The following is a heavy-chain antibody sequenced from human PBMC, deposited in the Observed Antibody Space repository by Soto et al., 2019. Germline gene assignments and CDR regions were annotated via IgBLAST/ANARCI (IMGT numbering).Heavy chain of an antibody. CDR3: ARLYGGNFDY. Sequence: SETLSLTCTVSGGSISSGGYYWSWIRQHPGKGLEWIGYIYYSGSTYYKPSLKSRVTISVDTSKNQFSLKLSSVTAADTAVYYCARLYGGNFDYWGQGTRVTVSS. D-gene: IGHD3-16*01. J-gene: IGHJ4*02. CDR2: IYYSGST. CDR1: GGSISSGGYY. V-gene: IGHV4-31*03.